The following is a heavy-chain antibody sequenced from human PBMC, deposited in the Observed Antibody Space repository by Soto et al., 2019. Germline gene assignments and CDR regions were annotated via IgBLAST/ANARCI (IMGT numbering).Heavy chain of an antibody. J-gene: IGHJ5*02. CDR3: ARGATRGNWFDP. Sequence: PSETLSLTCAVYGGSFSGYYWSWIRQPPGKGLEWIGEINHSGSTNYNPSLKSRVTISVDTSKNQFSLKLSSVTAADTAVYYCARGATRGNWFDPWGQGTLVTVSS. CDR1: GGSFSGYY. V-gene: IGHV4-34*01. CDR2: INHSGST.